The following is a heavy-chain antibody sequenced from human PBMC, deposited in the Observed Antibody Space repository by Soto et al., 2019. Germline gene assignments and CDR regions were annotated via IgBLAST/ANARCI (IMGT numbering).Heavy chain of an antibody. CDR3: ARGPPHTNWFDP. V-gene: IGHV4-59*01. CDR2: INSSGSS. CDR1: GGSINGYY. Sequence: PSETLSLTCTVSGGSINGYYWSCIRQPPWKGLEWIGFINSSGSSNYHPSLKSRVTLSVDTSKNQFSLKLTSVTAADTAVYSCARGPPHTNWFDPLGQGSMVTVSS. J-gene: IGHJ5*02.